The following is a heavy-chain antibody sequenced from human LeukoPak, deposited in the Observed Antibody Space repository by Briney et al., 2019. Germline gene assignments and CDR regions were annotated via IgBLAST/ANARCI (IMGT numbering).Heavy chain of an antibody. V-gene: IGHV3-7*05. CDR2: IKQDGSEK. CDR1: GFTCSNYD. CDR3: ARDYYYESSGSVY. J-gene: IGHJ4*02. D-gene: IGHD3-22*01. Sequence: SGGSLRLSCSTSGFTCSNYDMNWVRQAPGKGLEWVANIKQDGSEKYYVDSVKGRFTISRDNAKNSLYLQMNSLRAEDTAVYYCARDYYYESSGSVYWGQGTQVTVST.